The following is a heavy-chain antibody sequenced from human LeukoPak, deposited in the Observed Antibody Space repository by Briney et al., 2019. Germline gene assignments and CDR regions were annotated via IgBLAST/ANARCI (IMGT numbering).Heavy chain of an antibody. V-gene: IGHV4-59*01. CDR2: IYNSGST. Sequence: SETLSLTCTVSGGSISSYYWSWIRQPPGKGLEWIGYIYNSGSTNYNPSLKSRVTISVDTSKNQFSLKLSSVTAADTAMYYCAREHGPFDGFDIWGQGTMVTVS. CDR3: AREHGPFDGFDI. CDR1: GGSISSYY. J-gene: IGHJ3*02.